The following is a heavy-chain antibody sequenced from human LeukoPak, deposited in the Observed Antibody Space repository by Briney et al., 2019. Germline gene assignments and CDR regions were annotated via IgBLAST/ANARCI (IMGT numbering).Heavy chain of an antibody. J-gene: IGHJ6*03. CDR2: IPGEGNKE. Sequence: PGRSLRLSCAASGFIFRGYCLYWVRQTPGKGLDWIAVIPGEGNKEYYADSVKGRFTISRDNAKDSLHLQMSSLTPEDTAVYFCVRGGANPNFAYMDVWGNGTTVTVSS. CDR3: VRGGANPNFAYMDV. V-gene: IGHV3-30*03. CDR1: GFIFRGYC. D-gene: IGHD4/OR15-4a*01.